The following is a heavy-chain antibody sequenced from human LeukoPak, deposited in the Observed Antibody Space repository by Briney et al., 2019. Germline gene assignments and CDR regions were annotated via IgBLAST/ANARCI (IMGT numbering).Heavy chain of an antibody. CDR2: INTNTGNP. V-gene: IGHV7-4-1*02. CDR3: ASYDILTGYSNNWFDP. Sequence: ASVKVSCKASGYTFTSYAMNWVRQAPGQGLEWMGWINTNTGNPTYAQGFTGRFVFSLDTSVSTAYLQISSLKAEDTAVYYCASYDILTGYSNNWFDPWGQGTLVTVSS. J-gene: IGHJ5*02. D-gene: IGHD3-9*01. CDR1: GYTFTSYA.